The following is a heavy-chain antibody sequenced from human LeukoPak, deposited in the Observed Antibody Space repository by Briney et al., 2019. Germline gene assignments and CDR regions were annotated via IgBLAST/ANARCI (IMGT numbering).Heavy chain of an antibody. CDR3: AIIPRAAAGPSARSPFHY. CDR2: IKQDGSDK. CDR1: GFTFSSYW. J-gene: IGHJ4*02. D-gene: IGHD6-13*01. Sequence: GGSLRLSCEVSGFTFSSYWMNWVRQTPGKGLEWVANIKQDGSDKYYVDSVKGRFTISRDSAKNSLYLQMNSLRAEDTAVYYCAIIPRAAAGPSARSPFHYWGQGTLVTVSS. V-gene: IGHV3-7*01.